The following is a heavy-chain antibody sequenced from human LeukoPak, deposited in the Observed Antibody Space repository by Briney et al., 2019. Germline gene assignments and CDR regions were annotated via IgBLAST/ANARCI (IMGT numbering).Heavy chain of an antibody. CDR1: GYSFTSYW. V-gene: IGHV5-51*01. D-gene: IGHD2-8*02. CDR3: ARLVDSNYYYYMDV. CDR2: IYPGDSDT. Sequence: GESLKISCKGSGYSFTSYWIAWVRQMPGKGLEWMGFIYPGDSDTRYSPSFQGQVTISADKSISSAYLQWSSLKASDTAMYYCARLVDSNYYYYMDVWGKGTTVTVSS. J-gene: IGHJ6*03.